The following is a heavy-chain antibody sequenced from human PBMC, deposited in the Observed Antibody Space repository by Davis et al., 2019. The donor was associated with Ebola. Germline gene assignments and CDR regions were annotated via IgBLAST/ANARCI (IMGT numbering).Heavy chain of an antibody. D-gene: IGHD3-10*01. CDR1: GFTLSSYG. Sequence: GGSLRLSCAASGFTLSSYGMHWVRQAPGKGMEWVAFIRYDGSNKYYADSVKGRFTISRDNSKNTLYLQMNSLRAEDTAVYYCAKQLLWFGDYYYYGMDVWGQGTTVTVSS. J-gene: IGHJ6*02. V-gene: IGHV3-30*02. CDR3: AKQLLWFGDYYYYGMDV. CDR2: IRYDGSNK.